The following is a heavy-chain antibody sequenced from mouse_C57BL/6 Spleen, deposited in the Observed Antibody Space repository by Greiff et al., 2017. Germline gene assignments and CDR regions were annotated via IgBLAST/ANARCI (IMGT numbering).Heavy chain of an antibody. CDR3: VSTTVVARYFDV. D-gene: IGHD1-1*01. Sequence: QVQLQQPGAELVMPGASVKLSCKASGYTFTSYWMHWVKQRPGQGLEWIGEIDPSDSYTNYNQKFKGKSTLTVDKSSSTAYMQLSSLTSEDSAVDYCVSTTVVARYFDVWGTGTTVTVSS. CDR2: IDPSDSYT. CDR1: GYTFTSYW. V-gene: IGHV1-69*01. J-gene: IGHJ1*03.